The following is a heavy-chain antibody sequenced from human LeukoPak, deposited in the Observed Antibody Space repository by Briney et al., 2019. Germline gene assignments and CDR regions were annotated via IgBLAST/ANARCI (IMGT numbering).Heavy chain of an antibody. D-gene: IGHD3-3*01. V-gene: IGHV3-33*06. CDR2: IWYDGSNK. CDR1: GFTFSSYG. J-gene: IGHJ6*03. Sequence: PGRSLRLSCAASGFTFSSYGMHWVRQAPGKGLEWVAVIWYDGSNKYYADSVKGRFTISRDNSKNTLYLQMNSLRAEDTAVYYCAKEKRGRYDFWSGYSLYYYYYMDVWGKGTTVTVSS. CDR3: AKEKRGRYDFWSGYSLYYYYYMDV.